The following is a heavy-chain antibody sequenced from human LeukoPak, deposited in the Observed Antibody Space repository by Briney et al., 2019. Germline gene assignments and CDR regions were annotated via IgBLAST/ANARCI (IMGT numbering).Heavy chain of an antibody. CDR2: INHSGST. Sequence: SETLSLTCAVYGGSFSGYYWSWIRQPPGKGLEWIGEINHSGSTNYNPSLKSRVTISVDTSKNQFSLKLSSVTAADTAVYYCASGRYGDYPVDKYFQHWGQGTLVTVSS. D-gene: IGHD4-17*01. CDR1: GGSFSGYY. CDR3: ASGRYGDYPVDKYFQH. V-gene: IGHV4-34*01. J-gene: IGHJ1*01.